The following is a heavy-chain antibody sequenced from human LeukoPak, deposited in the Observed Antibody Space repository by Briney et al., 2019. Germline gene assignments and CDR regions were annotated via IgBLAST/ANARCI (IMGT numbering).Heavy chain of an antibody. Sequence: SETLSLTCTVSGGSISSYYWSWIRQPAGKGLEWIGRIYTSGSTNYNPSLKSRVAMSVDTSKNQFSLKLSSVTAADTAVYYCARGDYCSGGSCYSRAFDIWGQGTMVTVSS. J-gene: IGHJ3*02. D-gene: IGHD2-15*01. CDR1: GGSISSYY. V-gene: IGHV4-4*07. CDR3: ARGDYCSGGSCYSRAFDI. CDR2: IYTSGST.